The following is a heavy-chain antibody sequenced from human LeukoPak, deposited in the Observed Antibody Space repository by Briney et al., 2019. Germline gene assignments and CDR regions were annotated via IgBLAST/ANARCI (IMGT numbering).Heavy chain of an antibody. D-gene: IGHD3-16*01. Sequence: PGGSLRLSCAASGFTFSNYAMSWVRQAPGKGLEWVSTISARGGSTYYADSVKGRFTISRDNSKNTLYLQMNSLREEDTALYYCARDPRDYYDVIPGCFDPWGQGTRVTVSS. V-gene: IGHV3-23*01. CDR1: GFTFSNYA. J-gene: IGHJ5*02. CDR3: ARDPRDYYDVIPGCFDP. CDR2: ISARGGST.